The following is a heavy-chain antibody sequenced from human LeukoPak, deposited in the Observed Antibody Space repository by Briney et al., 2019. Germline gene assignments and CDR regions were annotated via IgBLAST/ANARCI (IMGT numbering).Heavy chain of an antibody. J-gene: IGHJ3*02. D-gene: IGHD3-22*01. CDR1: GGSISGYY. Sequence: PSETLSLTCAVSGGSISGYYWSWIRQPPGKGLEWIGEINHSGSTNYNPSLKSRVTISVDTSKNQFSLKLSSVTAADTAVYYCARANYDSSGFGAFDIWGQGTMVTVSS. V-gene: IGHV4-34*01. CDR3: ARANYDSSGFGAFDI. CDR2: INHSGST.